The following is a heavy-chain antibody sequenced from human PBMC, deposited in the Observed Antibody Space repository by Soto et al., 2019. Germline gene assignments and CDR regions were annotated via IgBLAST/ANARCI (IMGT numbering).Heavy chain of an antibody. J-gene: IGHJ5*02. CDR3: ARGPRNYYDSSGYSWFDP. V-gene: IGHV3-53*04. Sequence: EVQLVESGGGLVQPGGSLRLSCAASGFTVSSNYMSWVRQAPGKGLEWVSVIYSGGSTYYADSVKGRFTISRHNSKNTLYLQMNSLRAEDTAVYYCARGPRNYYDSSGYSWFDPWGQGTLVTVSS. CDR1: GFTVSSNY. CDR2: IYSGGST. D-gene: IGHD3-22*01.